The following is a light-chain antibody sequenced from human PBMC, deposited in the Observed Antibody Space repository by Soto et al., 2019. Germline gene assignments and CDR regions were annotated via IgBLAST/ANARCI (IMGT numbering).Light chain of an antibody. Sequence: DIQMTQSPSSVSGSVGYRVIIRWRASQGISSNLAWYQQRPGKAPKLLIYDASSLQSGVPSRFSGSGSGTDFTLSISGLQPEDFGTYYCQQANSLSITFGQGTRLEIK. J-gene: IGKJ5*01. V-gene: IGKV1-12*01. CDR3: QQANSLSIT. CDR2: DAS. CDR1: QGISSN.